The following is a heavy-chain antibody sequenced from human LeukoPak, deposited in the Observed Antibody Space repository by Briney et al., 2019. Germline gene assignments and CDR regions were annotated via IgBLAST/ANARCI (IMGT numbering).Heavy chain of an antibody. CDR2: IRSKAYGGTT. J-gene: IGHJ4*02. V-gene: IGHV3-49*03. CDR1: GFTFGDYA. CDR3: TRVGYDSWSGYYQEEFDY. Sequence: GGSLRLSCTASGFTFGDYAMSWFRQAPGKGLEWVSFIRSKAYGGTTEYAASVKGRFTISRDDSKSIAYLQMNSLKTEDTAVYYCTRVGYDSWSGYYQEEFDYWGQGTLVTVSS. D-gene: IGHD3-3*01.